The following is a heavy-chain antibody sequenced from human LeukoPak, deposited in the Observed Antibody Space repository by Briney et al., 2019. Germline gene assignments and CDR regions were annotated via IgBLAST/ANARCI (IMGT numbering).Heavy chain of an antibody. Sequence: MPGGSLRLSCAASGFTFSDHYMSWFRQAPGKGLEWVSYIRNSGSLKYYADSVKGRFTISRDNPKNSLYLQMDSLRAEETAVYYCARNEGSFWGQGTLVTVSS. CDR3: ARNEGSF. CDR1: GFTFSDHY. D-gene: IGHD1-26*01. V-gene: IGHV3-11*01. CDR2: IRNSGSLK. J-gene: IGHJ4*02.